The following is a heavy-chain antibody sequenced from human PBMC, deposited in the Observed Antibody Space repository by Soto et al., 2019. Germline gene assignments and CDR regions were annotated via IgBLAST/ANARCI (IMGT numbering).Heavy chain of an antibody. Sequence: GGSLRLSCAASGFTFSSYAISWVRQAPWKGLEWVSAISGSGVSTYYADSVKGRFTISRDNSKNTLYLQMNSLRAEDTAVYYCGKDSFSNFYDSSCPTGGDAFDIWGQGTMVPV. CDR3: GKDSFSNFYDSSCPTGGDAFDI. CDR2: ISGSGVST. V-gene: IGHV3-23*01. CDR1: GFTFSSYA. J-gene: IGHJ3*02. D-gene: IGHD3-22*01.